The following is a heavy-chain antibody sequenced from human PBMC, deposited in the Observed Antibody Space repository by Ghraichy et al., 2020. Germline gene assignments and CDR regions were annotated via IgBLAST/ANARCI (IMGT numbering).Heavy chain of an antibody. V-gene: IGHV3-7*03. CDR3: ARDQFGGLFDV. J-gene: IGHJ3*01. CDR1: GFTFRNYW. Sequence: GGSLRLSCTASGFTFRNYWMAWVRQAPGKGPEWVANINQDDSERYFMDSVRGRFIISRDNAENSLSLQMNSLRPEDTALYYCARDQFGGLFDVWGQGTMVTVSS. D-gene: IGHD3-10*01. CDR2: INQDDSER.